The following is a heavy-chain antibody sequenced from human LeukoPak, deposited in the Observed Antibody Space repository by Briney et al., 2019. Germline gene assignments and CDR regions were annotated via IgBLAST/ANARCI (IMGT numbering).Heavy chain of an antibody. J-gene: IGHJ4*02. CDR1: GFTFSSYG. D-gene: IGHD1-14*01. CDR3: AREMVDPERLDY. Sequence: PGGSLRLSCAASGFTFSSYGMHWVRQAPGKGLEWVAVISYDGSNKYYADSVKGRFTISRDNSKNTLYLQMNSLRAEDTAVYYCAREMVDPERLDYWGQGTLVTVSS. V-gene: IGHV3-30*19. CDR2: ISYDGSNK.